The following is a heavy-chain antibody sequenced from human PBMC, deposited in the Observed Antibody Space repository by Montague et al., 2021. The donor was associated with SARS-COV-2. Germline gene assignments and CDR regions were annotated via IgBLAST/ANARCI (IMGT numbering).Heavy chain of an antibody. Sequence: SETLSLTCTVSGGSISGRFWSWIRQTPGKGLEWIGHISYNGATSSNPSLKSRVTLLVGTAVNQFSLKLRSVTAADTAIYYCARQQGLSGSGVVRLMELDIWGHGALVTVSS. CDR1: GGSISGRF. D-gene: IGHD3-3*01. CDR2: ISYNGAT. CDR3: ARQQGLSGSGVVRLMELDI. J-gene: IGHJ4*01. V-gene: IGHV4-59*08.